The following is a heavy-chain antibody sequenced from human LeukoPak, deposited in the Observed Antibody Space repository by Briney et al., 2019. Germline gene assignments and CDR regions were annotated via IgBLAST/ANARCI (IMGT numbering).Heavy chain of an antibody. Sequence: GSLRLSCAASGFTFSSYSMNWVRQAPGKGLEWVSSISSSSSYIYYADSVKGRFTISRDNAKNSLYLQMNSLRAEDTAVYYCARGPTWDPTVVVTPETNYYFDYWGQGTLVTVSS. CDR3: ARGPTWDPTVVVTPETNYYFDY. J-gene: IGHJ4*02. CDR1: GFTFSSYS. V-gene: IGHV3-21*01. CDR2: ISSSSSYI. D-gene: IGHD2-21*02.